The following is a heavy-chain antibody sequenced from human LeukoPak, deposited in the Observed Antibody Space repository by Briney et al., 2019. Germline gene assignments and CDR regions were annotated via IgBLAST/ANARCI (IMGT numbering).Heavy chain of an antibody. CDR3: ARDQGSGWYYFDY. J-gene: IGHJ4*02. Sequence: SVKVSCKASGGTFSSYAISWVRQAPGQGLEWMGGIIPIFGTANYAQKFQGRVTMTRDTSISTAYMELSRLRSDDTAVYYCARDQGSGWYYFDYWGQGTLVTVSS. V-gene: IGHV1-69*05. D-gene: IGHD6-19*01. CDR2: IIPIFGTA. CDR1: GGTFSSYA.